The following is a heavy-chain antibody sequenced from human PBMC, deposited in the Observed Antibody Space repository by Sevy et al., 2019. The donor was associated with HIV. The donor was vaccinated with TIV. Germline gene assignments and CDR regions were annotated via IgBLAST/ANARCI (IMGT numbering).Heavy chain of an antibody. V-gene: IGHV4-39*01. CDR3: AGHVCSNEPKSYCSGISCYPFDP. J-gene: IGHJ5*02. CDR1: SGSISSGSYY. D-gene: IGHD2-2*01. CDR2: FHYSGST. Sequence: SETLSLICTVSSGSISSGSYYWGWIRQPPGKGLEWIGSFHYSGSTYYNPSLRSRVTISADTSKSQLSLKLRSVTAADPAMYYCAGHVCSNEPKSYCSGISCYPFDPWGQGTPVTVSS.